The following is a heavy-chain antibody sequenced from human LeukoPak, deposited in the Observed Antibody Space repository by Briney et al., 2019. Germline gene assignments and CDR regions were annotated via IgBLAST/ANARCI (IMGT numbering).Heavy chain of an antibody. CDR2: IIPILGIA. J-gene: IGHJ6*02. Sequence: SVKVSCKASGGTFSSYAISWVRQAPGQGLEWMGRIIPILGIANYARKFQGRVTITADKSTSTAYMELSSLRSEDTAVYYCARDSPLPHSIAAAGPYYYYYYGMDVWGQGTTVTVSS. V-gene: IGHV1-69*04. D-gene: IGHD6-13*01. CDR1: GGTFSSYA. CDR3: ARDSPLPHSIAAAGPYYYYYYGMDV.